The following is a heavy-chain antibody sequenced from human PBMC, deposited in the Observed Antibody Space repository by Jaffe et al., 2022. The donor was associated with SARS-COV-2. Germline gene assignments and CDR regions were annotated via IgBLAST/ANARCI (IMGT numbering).Heavy chain of an antibody. CDR3: ARKGGGRPYGMDV. D-gene: IGHD3-16*01. CDR2: ISSSSSYI. CDR1: GFTFSSYS. Sequence: EVQLVESGGGLVKPGGSLRLSCAASGFTFSSYSMNWVRQAPGKGLEWVSSISSSSSYIYYADSVKGRFTISRDNAKNSLYLQMNSLRAEDTAVYYCARKGGGRPYGMDVWGQGTTVTVSS. J-gene: IGHJ6*02. V-gene: IGHV3-21*01.